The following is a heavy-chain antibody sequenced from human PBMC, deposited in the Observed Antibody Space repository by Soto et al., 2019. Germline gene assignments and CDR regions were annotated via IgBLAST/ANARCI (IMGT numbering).Heavy chain of an antibody. CDR3: GRHIGKWSCLH. Sequence: QVQLQESGPGLVKPSETLSLTCTVSGDSISSYYWSWIRQLPGQGLEWIANIYYGGNPKYNPSRKSRVTISGDTSTNQIPLKLSSVTAADTAGYYCGRHIGKWSCLHWRKGTLVTVSS. V-gene: IGHV4-59*08. J-gene: IGHJ1*01. CDR1: GDSISSYY. CDR2: IYYGGNP. D-gene: IGHD2-8*01.